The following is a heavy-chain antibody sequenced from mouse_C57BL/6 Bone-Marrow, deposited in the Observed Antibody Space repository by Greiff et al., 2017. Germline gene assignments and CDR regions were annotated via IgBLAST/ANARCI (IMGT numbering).Heavy chain of an antibody. Sequence: QVQLQQPGAELVMPGASVKLSCKASGYTFTSYWMHWVKQRPGQGLEWIGEIDPSDSYTNYNQKFKGKSTLTVDKSSSTAYMQLSILTSEDSAVYYCARDDGYYDYFDYWGQGTTLTVSS. J-gene: IGHJ2*01. CDR2: IDPSDSYT. CDR3: ARDDGYYDYFDY. D-gene: IGHD2-3*01. V-gene: IGHV1-69*01. CDR1: GYTFTSYW.